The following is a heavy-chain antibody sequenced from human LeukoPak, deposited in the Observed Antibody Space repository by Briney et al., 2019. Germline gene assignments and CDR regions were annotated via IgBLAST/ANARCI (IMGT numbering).Heavy chain of an antibody. Sequence: GGSLRVSCAASGVIVSSNSMTWVRQAPGKGLEWVSLIYSDGSGGSTYYADSVKGRFTISRDNSKNTLYLQMNSLRADDTAVYYCARETYCSGGSCYKGNAFDIWGQGTMVTVSS. CDR1: GVIVSSNS. J-gene: IGHJ3*02. V-gene: IGHV3-66*01. D-gene: IGHD2-15*01. CDR3: ARETYCSGGSCYKGNAFDI. CDR2: IYSDGSGGST.